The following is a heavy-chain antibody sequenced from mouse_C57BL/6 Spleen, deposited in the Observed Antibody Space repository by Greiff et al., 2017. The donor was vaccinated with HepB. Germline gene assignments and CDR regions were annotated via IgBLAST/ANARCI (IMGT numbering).Heavy chain of an antibody. CDR2: IYPGDGDT. Sequence: VQLQESGPELVKPGASVKISCKASGYAFSSSWMNWVKQRPGKGLEWIGRIYPGDGDTNYNGKFKGKATLTADKSSSTAYMQLSSLTSEDSAVYFCVPYRDYAMDYWGQGTSVTVSS. CDR3: VPYRDYAMDY. J-gene: IGHJ4*01. V-gene: IGHV1-82*01. D-gene: IGHD2-10*01. CDR1: GYAFSSSW.